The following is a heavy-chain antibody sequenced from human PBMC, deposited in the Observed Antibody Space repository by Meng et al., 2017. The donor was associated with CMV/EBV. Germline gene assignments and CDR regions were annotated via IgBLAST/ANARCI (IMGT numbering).Heavy chain of an antibody. Sequence: GGSLRLSCAASGFTFSSYGMHWVRQAPGKGLEWVAFIRYDGSNKYHADSVKGRFTISRDNSKNTLYLQMNSLRAEDTAVYYCARVDAAISKDSYYYYGMDVWGQGTTVTVSS. CDR1: GFTFSSYG. D-gene: IGHD2-2*01. CDR2: IRYDGSNK. CDR3: ARVDAAISKDSYYYYGMDV. J-gene: IGHJ6*02. V-gene: IGHV3-30*02.